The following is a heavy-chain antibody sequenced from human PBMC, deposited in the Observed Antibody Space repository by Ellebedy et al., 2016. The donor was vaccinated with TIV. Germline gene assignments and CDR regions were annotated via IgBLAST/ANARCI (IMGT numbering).Heavy chain of an antibody. CDR1: GYTLTELS. V-gene: IGHV1-24*01. Sequence: ASVKVSXXVSGYTLTELSMHWVRQAPGKGLEWMGGFDPEDGETIYAQKFQGRVTMTEDTSTDTAYMELRSLRSDDTAVYYCAREYCSGGSCYHQSNNWFDPWGQGTLVTVSS. CDR2: FDPEDGET. D-gene: IGHD2-15*01. J-gene: IGHJ5*02. CDR3: AREYCSGGSCYHQSNNWFDP.